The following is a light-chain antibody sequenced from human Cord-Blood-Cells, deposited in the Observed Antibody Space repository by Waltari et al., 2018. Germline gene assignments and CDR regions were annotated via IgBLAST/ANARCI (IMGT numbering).Light chain of an antibody. CDR2: GAS. CDR1: KGISNY. J-gene: IGKJ2*01. V-gene: IGKV1-27*01. CDR3: QKYGSAPYT. Sequence: DIQITQSPSSPSASVGDRVPLTCRARKGISNYSAWYQQKPGKVPRLLIYGASTLQSGVPSRFSGSGSGTDFTLTISSLQPEDVATYYCQKYGSAPYTFGQGTKLEIK.